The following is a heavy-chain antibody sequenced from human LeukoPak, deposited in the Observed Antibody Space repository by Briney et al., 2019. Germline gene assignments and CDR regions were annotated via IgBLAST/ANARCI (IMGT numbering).Heavy chain of an antibody. CDR2: IYYSGST. Sequence: PSETLSLTCTVSGGSISSSSYYWGWIRQPPGTGLEWLGSIYYSGSTYYNPSLKSRVTISVDTSKNQFSLKLSSVTAADTAVYYCARADPPYSGSYYRAMDVWGKGTTVTVSS. CDR3: ARADPPYSGSYYRAMDV. V-gene: IGHV4-39*07. D-gene: IGHD1-26*01. CDR1: GGSISSSSYY. J-gene: IGHJ6*04.